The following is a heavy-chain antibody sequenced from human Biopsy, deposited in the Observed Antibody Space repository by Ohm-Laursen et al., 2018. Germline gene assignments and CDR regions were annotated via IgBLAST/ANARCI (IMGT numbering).Heavy chain of an antibody. CDR1: GFTFSSYG. CDR3: AKCMTGGSNYYFHH. Sequence: SLRLSCAASGFTFSSYGMHWVRQAPGKGLEWVAAIWYDGSNKNYADSVKGRFTISRDNSENTLYLQMNSLRGEDTAVYYCAKCMTGGSNYYFHHCGQGTLVTVSS. J-gene: IGHJ4*02. V-gene: IGHV3-33*06. D-gene: IGHD2-8*01. CDR2: IWYDGSNK.